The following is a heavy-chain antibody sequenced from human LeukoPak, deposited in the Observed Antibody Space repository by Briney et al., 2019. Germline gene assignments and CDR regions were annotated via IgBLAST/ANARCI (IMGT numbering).Heavy chain of an antibody. D-gene: IGHD3-3*01. Sequence: GRSLRLSCAPSGFAFSSHGMHWVRQAPGKGLKWVAIISNDGSRKYYAHSVEGRFTISRDNSKNTLYLQMDSLRAEDTAVYYCARDRAWNYFDYWGQGTLVTVSS. J-gene: IGHJ4*02. CDR2: ISNDGSRK. V-gene: IGHV3-30*03. CDR3: ARDRAWNYFDY. CDR1: GFAFSSHG.